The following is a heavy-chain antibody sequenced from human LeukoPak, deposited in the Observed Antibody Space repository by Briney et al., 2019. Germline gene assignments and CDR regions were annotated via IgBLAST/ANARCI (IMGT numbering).Heavy chain of an antibody. V-gene: IGHV1-8*01. CDR1: GYTFTSYD. Sequence: ASVKVSCKASGYTFTSYDINWVRQATGQGLEWMGWMNPNSGNTGYAQKFQDRVTMTRNTSISTAYMELSSLRSEDTAVYYCARVSLVRGVQPYYYYGMDVWGQGTTVTVSS. CDR3: ARVSLVRGVQPYYYYGMDV. CDR2: MNPNSGNT. D-gene: IGHD3-10*01. J-gene: IGHJ6*02.